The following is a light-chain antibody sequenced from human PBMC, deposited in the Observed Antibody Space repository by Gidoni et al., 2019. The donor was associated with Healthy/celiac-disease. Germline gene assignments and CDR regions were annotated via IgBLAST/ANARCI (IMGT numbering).Light chain of an antibody. V-gene: IGLV2-23*01. J-gene: IGLJ2*01. Sequence: QSALTQPASLSGSPGQSITISCTGTSSDVGSYNLVSWYQQPPGKAPKLMIYEGSKRPSGVSNRFSGAKSGNTASLTISGLQAEDEDDYYCCSYAGSSTYVVFGGGTKLTVL. CDR1: SSDVGSYNL. CDR3: CSYAGSSTYVV. CDR2: EGS.